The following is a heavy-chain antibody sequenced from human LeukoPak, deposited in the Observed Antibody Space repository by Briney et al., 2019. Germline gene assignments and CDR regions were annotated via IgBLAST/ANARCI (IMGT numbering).Heavy chain of an antibody. V-gene: IGHV1-3*02. Sequence: ASVKVSCKASGYTFTSYAMHWVRQAPGQRLEWMGWSNAGNGNTKYSQEFQGRVTITRDTSASTAYMALSSLRSEDMAVYYCARSQQLDYGMDVWGQGTTVTVSS. J-gene: IGHJ6*02. CDR2: SNAGNGNT. CDR3: ARSQQLDYGMDV. D-gene: IGHD6-13*01. CDR1: GYTFTSYA.